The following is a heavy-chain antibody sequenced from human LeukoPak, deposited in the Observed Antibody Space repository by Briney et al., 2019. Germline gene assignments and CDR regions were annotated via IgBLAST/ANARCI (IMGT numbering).Heavy chain of an antibody. CDR1: GGSFSGYY. CDR2: INHSGST. J-gene: IGHJ4*02. D-gene: IGHD6-6*01. V-gene: IGHV4-34*01. CDR3: ARGPGSSIAARLHDY. Sequence: SETLSLTCAVYGGSFSGYYWSWIRQPPGKGLEWIGEINHSGSTNYNPSLKSRVTISVDTSKNQFSLKLSSVTAADTAVHYCARGPGSSIAARLHDYWGQGTLVTVSS.